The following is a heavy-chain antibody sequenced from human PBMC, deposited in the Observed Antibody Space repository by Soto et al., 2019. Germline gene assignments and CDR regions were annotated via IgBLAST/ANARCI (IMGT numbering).Heavy chain of an antibody. CDR3: ARGGVDFWSGYHNSYGMDV. CDR2: INAGNGNT. J-gene: IGHJ6*02. CDR1: GYTFTSYA. D-gene: IGHD3-3*01. Sequence: ASVKVSCKASGYTFTSYAMHWVRQAPGQRLEWMGWINAGNGNTKYSQKFQGRVTITRDTSASTAYMELSSLRSEDTAVYYCARGGVDFWSGYHNSYGMDVWGQGTTVTVSS. V-gene: IGHV1-3*01.